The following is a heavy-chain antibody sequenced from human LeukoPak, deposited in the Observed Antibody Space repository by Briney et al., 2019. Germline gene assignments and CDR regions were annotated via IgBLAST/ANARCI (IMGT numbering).Heavy chain of an antibody. V-gene: IGHV3-20*04. CDR3: ARDDGGDFNDAFDI. CDR2: INWNGGST. J-gene: IGHJ3*02. Sequence: GGSLRLSCAASGFTFDDYGMSWVRQAPGKGLEWVSGINWNGGSTGYADSVKGRFTISRDNSKNTLYLQMNSLRAEDTAVYYCARDDGGDFNDAFDIWGQGTMVTVSS. CDR1: GFTFDDYG. D-gene: IGHD2-21*02.